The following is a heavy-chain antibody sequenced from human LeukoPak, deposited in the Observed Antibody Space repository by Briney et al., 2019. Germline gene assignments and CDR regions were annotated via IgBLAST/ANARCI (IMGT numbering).Heavy chain of an antibody. Sequence: ASVKVSCKASGYTFTSYGISWVRQAPGQGLEWMGWINTNTGNPTYAQGFTGRFVFSLDTSVSTAYLQISSLKAEDTAVYYCARVGGYYDSSGYPEGYFDYWGQGTLVTVSS. CDR2: INTNTGNP. CDR3: ARVGGYYDSSGYPEGYFDY. V-gene: IGHV7-4-1*02. CDR1: GYTFTSYG. D-gene: IGHD3-22*01. J-gene: IGHJ4*02.